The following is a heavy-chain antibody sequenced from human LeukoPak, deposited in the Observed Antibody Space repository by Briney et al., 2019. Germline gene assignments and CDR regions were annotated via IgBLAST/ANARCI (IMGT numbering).Heavy chain of an antibody. V-gene: IGHV3-7*01. CDR1: GFTFSNYA. J-gene: IGHJ5*01. CDR2: IKQDESEK. CDR3: ARPYSISWELDS. D-gene: IGHD6-13*01. Sequence: GGSLRLSCAASGFTFSNYAMSWVRQAPGKGLEWVATIKQDESEKYYVDSVKGRFTISRDNAKNSLYLQMNSLRAEDTAVYYCARPYSISWELDSWGQGTLVTVSS.